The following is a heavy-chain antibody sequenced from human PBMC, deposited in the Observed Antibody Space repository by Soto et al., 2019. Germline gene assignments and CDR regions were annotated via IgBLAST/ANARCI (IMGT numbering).Heavy chain of an antibody. CDR2: IKSKTDGGTT. J-gene: IGHJ4*02. D-gene: IGHD4-17*01. CDR3: TTALDYGDYVTATDY. V-gene: IGHV3-15*07. CDR1: GFTFSNAW. Sequence: GGSLRLSCAASGFTFSNAWMNWVRQAPGKGLEWVGRIKSKTDGGTTDYAAPVKGRFTISRDDSKNTLYLQMNSLKTEDTAVYYCTTALDYGDYVTATDYWGQGTLVTVSS.